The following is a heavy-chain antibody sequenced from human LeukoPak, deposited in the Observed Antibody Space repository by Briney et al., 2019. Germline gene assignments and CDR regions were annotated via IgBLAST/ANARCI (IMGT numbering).Heavy chain of an antibody. J-gene: IGHJ3*02. V-gene: IGHV3-43D*03. CDR2: ISWDGGST. CDR3: AKGQQLVRGAFDI. Sequence: GGSLRLSCAASGFTFDDYAMHWVRQAPGKGLEWVSLISWDGGSTYYADSVKGRFTISRDKSKNSMYLQMNSLRAEDTALYYCAKGQQLVRGAFDIWGQGTMVTVSS. D-gene: IGHD6-13*01. CDR1: GFTFDDYA.